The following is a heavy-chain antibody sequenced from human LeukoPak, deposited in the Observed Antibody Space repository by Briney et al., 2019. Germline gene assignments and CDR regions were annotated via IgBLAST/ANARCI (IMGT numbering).Heavy chain of an antibody. CDR3: AGSSGWLFDY. Sequence: GGSLRLSCVGTGFSFSNYWMNWVRQAPGKGLEGVANIKEDGSQIYYVDSVKGRFTISRDNAKNSVYLQMNSLRAADTAVYYCAGSSGWLFDYWGQGTLVAVSS. CDR2: IKEDGSQI. J-gene: IGHJ4*02. CDR1: GFSFSNYW. D-gene: IGHD6-19*01. V-gene: IGHV3-7*01.